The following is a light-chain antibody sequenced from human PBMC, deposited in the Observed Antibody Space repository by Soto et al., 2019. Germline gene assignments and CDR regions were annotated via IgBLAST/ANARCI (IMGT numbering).Light chain of an antibody. Sequence: DILMTQSPSTPSASVGDRVTITCRASQSISDSLAWYQQKPGKAPDLLISDVSSLERGVPSRFSGSGSGTEFTLTSSSMQPDDFSTYYFQQYQGDSRTSGHGTKVEI. J-gene: IGKJ1*01. CDR1: QSISDS. V-gene: IGKV1-5*01. CDR2: DVS. CDR3: QQYQGDSRT.